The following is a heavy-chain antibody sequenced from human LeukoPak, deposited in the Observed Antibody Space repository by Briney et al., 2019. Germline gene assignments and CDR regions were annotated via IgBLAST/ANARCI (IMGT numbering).Heavy chain of an antibody. CDR2: IRYDGSNK. V-gene: IGHV3-30*02. CDR1: GFTFSSYG. D-gene: IGHD2-21*01. CDR3: AREASTEAIHAFDP. J-gene: IGHJ5*02. Sequence: PGGSLRLSCAASGFTFSSYGMHWVRQAPGKGLEWVAFIRYDGSNKYYADSVKGRFTISRDNSKNTLYLQMNTLRVEDTAVYYCAREASTEAIHAFDPWGQGTLVTVSA.